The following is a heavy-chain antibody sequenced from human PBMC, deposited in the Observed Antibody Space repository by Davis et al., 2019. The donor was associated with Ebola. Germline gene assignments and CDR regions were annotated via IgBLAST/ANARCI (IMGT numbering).Heavy chain of an antibody. J-gene: IGHJ4*02. V-gene: IGHV4-59*01. CDR3: ARGRYSYGYFDY. CDR2: IYYSGST. D-gene: IGHD5-18*01. Sequence: MPSETLSLTCTVSGGSISSYYWSWIRQPPGKGLEWIGYIYYSGSTNYNPSLKSRVTISVDTSKNQFSLKRSSVTAADTAVYYCARGRYSYGYFDYWGQGTLVTVSS. CDR1: GGSISSYY.